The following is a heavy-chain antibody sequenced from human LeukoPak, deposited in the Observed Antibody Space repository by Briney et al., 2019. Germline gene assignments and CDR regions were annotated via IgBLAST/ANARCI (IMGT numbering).Heavy chain of an antibody. Sequence: GGSLRLSCAASGFTFSSYDMSWVRQAPGKGLEWVSASGDDGGSTYTASVKGRLTISIDNSKNTLYLRMNSLRAEDTATYYCAKGLIYWYFDLWGRGNLVTVSS. J-gene: IGHJ2*01. CDR1: GFTFSSYD. V-gene: IGHV3-23*01. D-gene: IGHD2-8*01. CDR3: AKGLIYWYFDL. CDR2: SGDDGGST.